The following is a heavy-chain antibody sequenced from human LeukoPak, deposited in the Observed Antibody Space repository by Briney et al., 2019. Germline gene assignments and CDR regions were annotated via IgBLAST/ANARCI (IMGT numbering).Heavy chain of an antibody. Sequence: SVKVSCKASVFTFTSSAVQWVRQARGQRLEWIGRIVVGSGNTNYAQKFQERVTITRDMSTSTAYMELSSLRSEDTAVYYCAASADFYDSSGYSYYFDYWGQGTLVTVSS. CDR2: IVVGSGNT. D-gene: IGHD3-22*01. CDR1: VFTFTSSA. V-gene: IGHV1-58*01. J-gene: IGHJ4*02. CDR3: AASADFYDSSGYSYYFDY.